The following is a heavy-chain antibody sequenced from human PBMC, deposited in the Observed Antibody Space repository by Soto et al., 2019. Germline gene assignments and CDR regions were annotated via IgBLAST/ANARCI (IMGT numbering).Heavy chain of an antibody. J-gene: IGHJ1*01. CDR2: INPSGGST. V-gene: IGHV1-46*01. Sequence: ASVKVSCKASGYTFTSYYMHWVRQAPGQGLEWMGIINPSGGSTSYAQKFQGRVTMTRDTSTRTVYMELSSLRSEDTAVYYCERGSDILTGFGSDEYFQHWGQGTLVTVSS. CDR1: GYTFTSYY. CDR3: ERGSDILTGFGSDEYFQH. D-gene: IGHD3-9*01.